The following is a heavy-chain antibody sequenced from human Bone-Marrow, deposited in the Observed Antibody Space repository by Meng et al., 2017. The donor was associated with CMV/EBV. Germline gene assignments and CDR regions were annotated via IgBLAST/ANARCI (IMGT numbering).Heavy chain of an antibody. D-gene: IGHD6-6*01. V-gene: IGHV3-7*01. J-gene: IGHJ3*02. CDR1: GFTFSSYS. Sequence: GESLKISCAASGFTFSSYSMNWVRQAPGKWLEWVANIKQDGSEKYYVDSVKGRFTISRDNAKNSLYLQMNSLRAEDTAVYYCSRDSSSDAFDIWGQGTMVTVSS. CDR3: SRDSSSDAFDI. CDR2: IKQDGSEK.